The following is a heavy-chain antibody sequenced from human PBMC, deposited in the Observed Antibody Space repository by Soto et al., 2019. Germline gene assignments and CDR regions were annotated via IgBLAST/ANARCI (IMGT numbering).Heavy chain of an antibody. CDR2: IYYSGST. J-gene: IGHJ3*02. Sequence: TLSLTCTVSGGSISSGGYYWSWIRQHPGKGLEWIGYIYYSGSTYYNPSLKSRVTISVDTSKNQFSLKLSSVTAADTAVYYCARDKRGITYYYDSSGFRAFEIWGQGTMVTVSS. V-gene: IGHV4-31*03. CDR3: ARDKRGITYYYDSSGFRAFEI. D-gene: IGHD3-22*01. CDR1: GGSISSGGYY.